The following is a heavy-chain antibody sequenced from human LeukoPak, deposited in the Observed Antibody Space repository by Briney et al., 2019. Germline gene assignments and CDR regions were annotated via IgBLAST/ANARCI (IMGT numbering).Heavy chain of an antibody. D-gene: IGHD3-10*01. CDR3: AGTSGHYYYYYMDV. V-gene: IGHV3-21*04. CDR2: ISSSSSYI. Sequence: GGSLRLSCAASGFTFSSYSMNWVRQAPGKGLEWVSSISSSSSYIYYADSVKGRFTISRDNAKNSLYLQMNSLRAEDTAVYYCAGTSGHYYYYYMDVWGKGTTVTVSS. CDR1: GFTFSSYS. J-gene: IGHJ6*03.